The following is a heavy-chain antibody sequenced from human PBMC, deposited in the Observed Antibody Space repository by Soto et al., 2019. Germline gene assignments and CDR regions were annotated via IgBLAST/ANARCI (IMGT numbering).Heavy chain of an antibody. V-gene: IGHV3-30-3*01. CDR2: ISYDENKR. J-gene: IGHJ5*02. D-gene: IGHD5-18*01. CDR3: ARAMDTAMASKDNWLDP. CDR1: GFNFRSYD. Sequence: PGRLLRLSCAASGFNFRSYDMHWVRQAPGKGLEWVAVISYDENKRYYTDSVKGRFTISRDNSKNTLYLQVNSLRAEDTAVYYCARAMDTAMASKDNWLDPWGQGSLVTVSS.